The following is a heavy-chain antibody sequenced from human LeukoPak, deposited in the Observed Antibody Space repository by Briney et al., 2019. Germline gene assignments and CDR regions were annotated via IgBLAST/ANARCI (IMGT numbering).Heavy chain of an antibody. V-gene: IGHV4-34*01. Sequence: SETLSLTCDVYGGSLSDYCWTWIRQTPGKGLEWIGHMNHLLATTYNPSLESRVTISLDTSKSQFSLNLTSVTAADTAVYYCARRDFWSGSKIDYWGQGTLVTVSS. J-gene: IGHJ4*02. D-gene: IGHD3-3*01. CDR1: GGSLSDYC. CDR2: MNHLLAT. CDR3: ARRDFWSGSKIDY.